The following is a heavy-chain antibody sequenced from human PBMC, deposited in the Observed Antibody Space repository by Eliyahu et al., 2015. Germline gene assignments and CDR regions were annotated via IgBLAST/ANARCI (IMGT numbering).Heavy chain of an antibody. CDR3: VRGGQAYSSSWYVASTRDAFDI. D-gene: IGHD6-13*01. J-gene: IGHJ3*02. CDR2: INPKSGDT. CDR1: GYXFTGYY. Sequence: QVSLVQSGAEVXKPGASVKVSCKASGYXFTGYYXXWVRQAPGQGLEWMGRINPKSGDTEYAQKFQGWVAMTRDTSISTAYMELSRLRSDDTAVYSCVRGGQAYSSSWYVASTRDAFDIWGQGTMVTVSS. V-gene: IGHV1-2*04.